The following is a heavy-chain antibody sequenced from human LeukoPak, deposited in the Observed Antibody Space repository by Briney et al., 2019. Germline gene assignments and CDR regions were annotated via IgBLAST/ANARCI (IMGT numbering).Heavy chain of an antibody. V-gene: IGHV4-39*07. CDR1: GASISSSIHY. Sequence: PSETLSLTCAVSGASISSSIHYWGWVRQPPGKGLEWIGSVYYSGGTYHNPSLESRLTISVDTSNNRFSLKLSSVTAADTAVYYCARGGQWLGAFDIWGQGTMVTVSS. CDR2: VYYSGGT. D-gene: IGHD6-19*01. J-gene: IGHJ3*02. CDR3: ARGGQWLGAFDI.